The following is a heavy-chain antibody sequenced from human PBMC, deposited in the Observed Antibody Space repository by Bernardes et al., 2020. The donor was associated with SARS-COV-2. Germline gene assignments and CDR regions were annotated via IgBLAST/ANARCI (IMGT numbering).Heavy chain of an antibody. CDR2: VFDSGRP. D-gene: IGHD4-17*01. J-gene: IGHJ6*02. V-gene: IGHV4-59*01. Sequence: TLSLTCTVSGGYIDSNHWAWIRQSPGKGLEWIGNVFDSGRPTYNASFQSRVSMSVDASKNQLSLRLSSVTTADTAVYYCARAVTCGEDCSVFYYYGMDVWGQGTTVTVSS. CDR1: GGYIDSNH. CDR3: ARAVTCGEDCSVFYYYGMDV.